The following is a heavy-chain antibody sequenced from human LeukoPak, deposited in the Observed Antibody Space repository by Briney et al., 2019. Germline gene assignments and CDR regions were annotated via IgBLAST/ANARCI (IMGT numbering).Heavy chain of an antibody. D-gene: IGHD3-9*01. CDR1: GYTFTSYD. Sequence: ASVKVSCKASGYTFTSYDINWVRQATGQGLEWMGWMNPNSGNTGYAQKFQGRVTITRNTSISTAYMELSSLRSEDTAVYYCARFTIFRNWFDPWGQGTLVTVSS. CDR2: MNPNSGNT. CDR3: ARFTIFRNWFDP. J-gene: IGHJ5*02. V-gene: IGHV1-8*03.